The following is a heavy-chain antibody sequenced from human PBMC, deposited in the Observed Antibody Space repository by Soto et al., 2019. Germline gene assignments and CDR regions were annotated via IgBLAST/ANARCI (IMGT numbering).Heavy chain of an antibody. CDR3: ARAGYGTLTGYHGACDM. Sequence: QVQLVQSGAEVKKPGASVKVSCNASGYTFIVYGINWVRPAPGQGLEWMGWISAYNGDTSYAQKIQDRVTPTTDTSTSTAYKELRSLRSDDTVVYYCARAGYGTLTGYHGACDMWGQGTMVTVSS. CDR1: GYTFIVYG. D-gene: IGHD3-9*01. CDR2: ISAYNGDT. J-gene: IGHJ3*02. V-gene: IGHV1-18*01.